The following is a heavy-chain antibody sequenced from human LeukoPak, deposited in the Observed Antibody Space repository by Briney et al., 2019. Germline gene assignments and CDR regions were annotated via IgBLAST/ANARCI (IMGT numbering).Heavy chain of an antibody. CDR3: ARGRSNYYGMDV. V-gene: IGHV1-3*01. D-gene: IGHD1-26*01. CDR2: INAGNGNT. Sequence: ASVKVSCKASEYTFTDYAINWVRQAPGQRLEWMGWINAGNGNTRYSQRFQGRVTITRDTSASTAYMELSSLTSEDTAVYYCARGRSNYYGMDVWGQGTTVTVSS. J-gene: IGHJ6*02. CDR1: EYTFTDYA.